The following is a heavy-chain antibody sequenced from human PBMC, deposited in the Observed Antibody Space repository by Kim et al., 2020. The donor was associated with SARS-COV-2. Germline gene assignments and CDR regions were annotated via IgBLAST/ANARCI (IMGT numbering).Heavy chain of an antibody. CDR1: GFAFSPYW. CDR3: IRDNIQPGDL. D-gene: IGHD3-16*01. Sequence: GGSLRLSCAASGFAFSPYWMHWVHQVPGQGLMWVSQIDSDGSITTYADAVLGRFSISRDNAKNTLYLQMNSLRVEDTAIYYCIRDNIQPGDLWGQGVMVT. V-gene: IGHV3-74*01. CDR2: IDSDGSIT. J-gene: IGHJ4*02.